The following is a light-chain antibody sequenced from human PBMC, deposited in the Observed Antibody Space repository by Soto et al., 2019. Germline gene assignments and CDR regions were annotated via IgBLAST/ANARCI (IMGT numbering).Light chain of an antibody. V-gene: IGLV2-23*01. J-gene: IGLJ3*02. CDR2: EDN. CDR1: GRSYYL. Sequence: QSVLTQPASVSGSPGQSITISCTGSGRSYYLVSWFQQPPGKAPKLIIYEDNKRPSEVSNRFSGSKSGNTASLTISGLQAEYEADYYCCSSADSTTVVFGGGTKVTV. CDR3: CSSADSTTVV.